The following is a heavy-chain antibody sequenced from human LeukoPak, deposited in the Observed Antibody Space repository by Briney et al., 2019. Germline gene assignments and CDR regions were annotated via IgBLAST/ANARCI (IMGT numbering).Heavy chain of an antibody. D-gene: IGHD3-10*01. J-gene: IGHJ3*02. CDR1: GYTFTSYY. CDR2: INPSGGST. Sequence: ASVKVSCKASGYTFTSYYTHWVRQAPGQGLEWMGIINPSGGSTSYAQKFQGRVTMTRDTSTSTVYMELSSLRSEDTAVYYCARGGGLLWFGDAFDIWGQGTMVTVSS. V-gene: IGHV1-46*01. CDR3: ARGGGLLWFGDAFDI.